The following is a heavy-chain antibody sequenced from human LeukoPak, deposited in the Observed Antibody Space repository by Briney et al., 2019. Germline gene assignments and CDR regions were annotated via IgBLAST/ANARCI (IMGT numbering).Heavy chain of an antibody. D-gene: IGHD2-2*01. Sequence: GGSLRLSCAASGFTFSSYAMNWVRQAPGKGLEWVSAISGSGGSTYYADSVKGRFTISRDNSKNTLYLQMNSLRAEDTAVYYCAKRHPIVVVPAASDAFDIWGQGTMVTVSS. CDR1: GFTFSSYA. V-gene: IGHV3-23*01. J-gene: IGHJ3*02. CDR3: AKRHPIVVVPAASDAFDI. CDR2: ISGSGGST.